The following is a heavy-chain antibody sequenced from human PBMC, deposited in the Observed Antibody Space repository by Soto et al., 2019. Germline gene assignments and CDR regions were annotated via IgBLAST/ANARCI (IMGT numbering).Heavy chain of an antibody. J-gene: IGHJ4*02. V-gene: IGHV1-69*06. D-gene: IGHD5-18*01. Sequence: QVQLVQSGAEVKKPGSSVKVSCKASGGTFSSYAISWVRQAPGQGLEWMGGIIPIFGTANYAQKFQGRVTITADKSTNTAYMELSSLRSEDTAVYYCARGPPSYSYGYPNVYYFDYWGQGTLVTVSS. CDR3: ARGPPSYSYGYPNVYYFDY. CDR1: GGTFSSYA. CDR2: IIPIFGTA.